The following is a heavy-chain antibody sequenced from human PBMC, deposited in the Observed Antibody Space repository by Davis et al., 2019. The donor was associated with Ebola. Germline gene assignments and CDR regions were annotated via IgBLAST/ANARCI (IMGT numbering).Heavy chain of an antibody. D-gene: IGHD3-22*01. CDR2: IHHSGST. CDR3: ARRDYDTSGYWRDAFDI. J-gene: IGHJ3*02. Sequence: MPSETLSLTSTVSGYSISSGYYWGWIRQPPGQGLEWIGSIHHSGSTYYNPSLKSRVTISVDTSKNQFSLKLSSGTAADTAVYYCARRDYDTSGYWRDAFDIWGQGTMVTVSS. CDR1: GYSISSGYY. V-gene: IGHV4-38-2*02.